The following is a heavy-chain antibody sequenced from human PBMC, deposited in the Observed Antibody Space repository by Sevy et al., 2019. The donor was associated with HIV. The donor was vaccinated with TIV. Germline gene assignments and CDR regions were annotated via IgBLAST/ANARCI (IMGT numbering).Heavy chain of an antibody. CDR1: GFTFSSYS. V-gene: IGHV3-21*01. D-gene: IGHD1-26*01. CDR3: ASVSSGSYQRAFDI. J-gene: IGHJ3*02. CDR2: INRSSYI. Sequence: GGSLRLSCAASGFTFSSYSMNWVRQAPGKGLEWVSSINRSSYIYYVDSVKGRFTISRDNAKNSLYLQMNSLRAEDTAVYYCASVSSGSYQRAFDIWGQGTMVTVSS.